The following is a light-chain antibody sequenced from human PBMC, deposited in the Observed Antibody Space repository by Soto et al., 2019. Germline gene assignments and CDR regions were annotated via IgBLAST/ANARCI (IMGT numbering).Light chain of an antibody. CDR3: QQTLSFPPT. CDR1: QAIDSW. Sequence: DIQMTQSPSSVSASLGDRFTITFRASQAIDSWLAWYQQKPGEAPKLLIFTGSLLHSGVPPRFSGSGSGTDFTLTISSLQPEDFATYYCQQTLSFPPTFGQGTKVDIK. J-gene: IGKJ1*01. V-gene: IGKV1-12*01. CDR2: TGS.